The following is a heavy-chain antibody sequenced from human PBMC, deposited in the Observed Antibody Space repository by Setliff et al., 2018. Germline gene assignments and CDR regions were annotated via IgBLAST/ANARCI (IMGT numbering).Heavy chain of an antibody. J-gene: IGHJ3*01. CDR1: GYTFTGGYY. D-gene: IGHD7-27*01. CDR2: INPNSGGP. Sequence: ASVKVSCKASGYTFTGGYYIHWFRQAPGQGLDWMGWINPNSGGPKYAQNFQGRVTMTRDTSITTAYMELSRLRSYDTAVYYCARKMGTIAFDFWGQGTMVTVSS. CDR3: ARKMGTIAFDF. V-gene: IGHV1-2*02.